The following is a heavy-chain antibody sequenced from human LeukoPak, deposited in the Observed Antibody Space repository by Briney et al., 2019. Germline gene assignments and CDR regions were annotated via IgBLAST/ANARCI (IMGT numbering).Heavy chain of an antibody. CDR2: ISGPGGST. CDR3: AKNLSLPLDLHF. CDR1: GFTFSSYA. Sequence: GGSLRLSCATSGFTFSSYAMSWVRQAPGKGLEWVSTISGPGGSTFYADSVKGRFAISRDTSNNTLYLQMNSLRAEDTAVYYCAKNLSLPLDLHFWGQGTLVTFSS. J-gene: IGHJ4*02. V-gene: IGHV3-23*01. D-gene: IGHD1-1*01.